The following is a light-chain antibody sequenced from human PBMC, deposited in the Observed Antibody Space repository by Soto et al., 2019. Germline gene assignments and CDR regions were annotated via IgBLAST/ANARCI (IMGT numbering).Light chain of an antibody. Sequence: DIQMTQSPSSLSASVGDRVTITCRASQGISNYLAWYQQKPGKIPKLLIFAASTLQSGVPSRFTGSGSGTDFTLTISSLQPEDVATYYCQKYTSVPSFGGRTKVEIK. J-gene: IGKJ4*01. CDR2: AAS. V-gene: IGKV1-27*01. CDR3: QKYTSVPS. CDR1: QGISNY.